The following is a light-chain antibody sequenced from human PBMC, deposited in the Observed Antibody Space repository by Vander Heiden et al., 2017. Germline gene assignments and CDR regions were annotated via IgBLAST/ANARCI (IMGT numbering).Light chain of an antibody. CDR1: SSDIWGYNL. Sequence: QAALTQPASVSVSPGQSITISCTGTSSDIWGYNLASWYQQHPGKAPKLMIYEDKKRPSGVSNRFSGSKSGNTASLTISGPQAKDEASYYCCSYAGGSVVFGGGTKLTGL. CDR2: EDK. J-gene: IGLJ2*01. V-gene: IGLV2-23*01. CDR3: CSYAGGSVV.